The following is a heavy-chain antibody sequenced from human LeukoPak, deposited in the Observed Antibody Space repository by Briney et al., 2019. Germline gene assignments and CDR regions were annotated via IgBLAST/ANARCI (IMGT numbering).Heavy chain of an antibody. CDR1: GLTFSSYA. CDR3: AKDRGSYCSGGSCYFYFGY. J-gene: IGHJ4*02. D-gene: IGHD2-15*01. V-gene: IGHV3-23*01. CDR2: ISGSGGST. Sequence: GGSLRLSCAASGLTFSSYAMSWVRQAPGKGLEWVSGISGSGGSTYYADSVKGRFTISRDNSKNTLYLQMNSLRAEDTAVYYCAKDRGSYCSGGSCYFYFGYWGQGTLVTVSS.